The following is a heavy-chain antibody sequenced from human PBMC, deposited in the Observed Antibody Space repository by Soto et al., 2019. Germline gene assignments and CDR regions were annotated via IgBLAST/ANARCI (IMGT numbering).Heavy chain of an antibody. V-gene: IGHV4-39*01. D-gene: IGHD1-26*01. CDR1: GGSISSSSYY. Sequence: QLQLQESGPGLVKPSETLSLTCTVSGGSISSSSYYWGWIRQPPGKGLEWIGSIYYSGSTYSNPSLKSRVTISVDTSKNQFSLKLSSVPAADTAVYYCARSLVGATTLGFDYWGQGTLVTVSS. CDR2: IYYSGST. J-gene: IGHJ4*02. CDR3: ARSLVGATTLGFDY.